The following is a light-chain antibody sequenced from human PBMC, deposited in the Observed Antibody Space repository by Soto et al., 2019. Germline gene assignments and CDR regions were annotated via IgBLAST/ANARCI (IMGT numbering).Light chain of an antibody. CDR2: GAS. CDR3: QQYYTWPRGT. Sequence: EIVLTQSPGTLSLSPGERATLSCRASQSVSNNYLAWYHQKPGQPPRLLIFGASTRATGVPARFSGSGSGTEFTLTISSLQSADLGVYYCQQYYTWPRGTFGQGTKV. CDR1: QSVSNN. J-gene: IGKJ1*01. V-gene: IGKV3-15*01.